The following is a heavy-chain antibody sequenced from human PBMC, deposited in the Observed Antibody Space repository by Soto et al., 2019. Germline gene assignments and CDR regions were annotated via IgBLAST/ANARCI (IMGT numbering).Heavy chain of an antibody. CDR3: SRAVGGFTYGYPDY. Sequence: SGPTLVNPTQPLTLTCTFSGFSLSTTGMCVSWIRQPPGKALEWLALIDWADDKYYSTSLKTRLTISKDTSKNQVVLTMTNVEPVDTATYFCSRAVGGFTYGYPDYWGQGTLVTVSS. CDR1: GFSLSTTGMC. V-gene: IGHV2-70*01. D-gene: IGHD5-18*01. J-gene: IGHJ4*02. CDR2: IDWADDK.